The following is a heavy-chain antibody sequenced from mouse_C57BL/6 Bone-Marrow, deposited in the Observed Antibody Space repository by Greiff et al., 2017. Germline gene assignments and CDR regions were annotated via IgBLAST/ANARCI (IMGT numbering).Heavy chain of an antibody. V-gene: IGHV14-4*01. CDR2: IDPENGDT. CDR1: GFNIKDDY. J-gene: IGHJ4*01. Sequence: EVKLQESGAELVRPGASVKLSCTASGFNIKDDYMHWVKQRPEQGLEWIGWIDPENGDTEYASKFQGKATITADTSSNTAYLQLSSLTSEDTAGYYCTTSPLDYWGQGTSVTVSS. CDR3: TTSPLDY.